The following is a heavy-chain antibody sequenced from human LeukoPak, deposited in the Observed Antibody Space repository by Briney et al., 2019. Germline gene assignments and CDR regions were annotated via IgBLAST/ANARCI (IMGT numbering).Heavy chain of an antibody. J-gene: IGHJ4*02. CDR1: GFTFSYAW. Sequence: PGGSLRLSCAASGFTFSYAWMNWVRQAPGKGLEWVSGISGSGDNTYYADSVKGRFTISRDNSKNTLYVQVNSLGTEDTAAYYCAKGSYYDSSGSFYFDYWGQGTLVTVSS. CDR2: ISGSGDNT. CDR3: AKGSYYDSSGSFYFDY. D-gene: IGHD3-22*01. V-gene: IGHV3-23*01.